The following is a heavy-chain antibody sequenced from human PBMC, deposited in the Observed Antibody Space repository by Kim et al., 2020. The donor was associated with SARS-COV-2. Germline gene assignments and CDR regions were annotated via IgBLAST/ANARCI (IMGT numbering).Heavy chain of an antibody. CDR1: GFTFSSYA. CDR3: ASGDTTGATKNYYYYYG. J-gene: IGHJ6*01. V-gene: IGHV3-30-3*01. D-gene: IGHD5-18*01. CDR2: ISYDGSNK. Sequence: GGSLRLSCAASGFTFSSYAMHWVRQAPGKGLEWVAVISYDGSNKYYADSVKGRFTISRDNSKNTLYLQMNSLRAEDTAVYYCASGDTTGATKNYYYYYG.